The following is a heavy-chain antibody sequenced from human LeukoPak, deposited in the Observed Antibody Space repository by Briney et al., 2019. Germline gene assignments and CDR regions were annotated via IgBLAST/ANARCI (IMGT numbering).Heavy chain of an antibody. CDR1: GGSISRGGYY. J-gene: IGHJ5*02. D-gene: IGHD3-16*01. Sequence: PSQTLSLTCTVSGGSISRGGYYWSWIRQHPGKGLEWIGYIYYSGSTYYNPSLKSRVTISVDTSKNQFSLKLSSVTAADTAVYYCARMITFGGVIPWGQGTLVTVSS. CDR3: ARMITFGGVIP. V-gene: IGHV4-31*03. CDR2: IYYSGST.